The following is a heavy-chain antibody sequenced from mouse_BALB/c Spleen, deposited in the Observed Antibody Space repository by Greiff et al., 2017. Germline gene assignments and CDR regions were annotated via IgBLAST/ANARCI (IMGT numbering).Heavy chain of an antibody. D-gene: IGHD2-10*02. CDR3: ARGYGNYGYYAMDY. CDR1: GYTFTTYP. Sequence: VQLQQSGAELVKPGASVKMSCKAFGYTFTTYPIEWMKQNHGKSLEWIGNFHPYNDDTKYNEKFKGKAKLTVEKSSSTVYLELSRLTSDDSAVYYCARGYGNYGYYAMDYWGQGTSVTVSS. V-gene: IGHV1-47*01. J-gene: IGHJ4*01. CDR2: FHPYNDDT.